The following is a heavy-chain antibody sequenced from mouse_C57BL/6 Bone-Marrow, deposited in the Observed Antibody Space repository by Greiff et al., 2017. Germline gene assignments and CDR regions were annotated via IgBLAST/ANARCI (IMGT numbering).Heavy chain of an antibody. CDR1: GYTFTTYP. J-gene: IGHJ4*01. V-gene: IGHV1-47*01. Sequence: QVQLQQSGAELVKPGASVTMSCKASGYTFTTYPIEWMKQNHGKSLEWIGNFHPYNDDTKYNEKFKGKATLTVEKSSSTVYLELSRLTSDDSAVYYCARGGYYGSSYDYAMDYWGQGTSVTVSS. CDR2: FHPYNDDT. CDR3: ARGGYYGSSYDYAMDY. D-gene: IGHD1-1*01.